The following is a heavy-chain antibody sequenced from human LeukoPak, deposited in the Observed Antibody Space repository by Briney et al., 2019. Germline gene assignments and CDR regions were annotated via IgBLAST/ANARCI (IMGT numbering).Heavy chain of an antibody. V-gene: IGHV4-59*05. Sequence: SETLSLTCTVSGGSISSYYWSWIRQPAGKGLEWIGSIYYSGSTYYNPSLKSRVTISVDTSKNQFSLKLSSVTAADTAVYYCASLPYYYDSSAVGAFDIWGQGTMVTVSS. D-gene: IGHD3-22*01. CDR2: IYYSGST. CDR3: ASLPYYYDSSAVGAFDI. CDR1: GGSISSYY. J-gene: IGHJ3*02.